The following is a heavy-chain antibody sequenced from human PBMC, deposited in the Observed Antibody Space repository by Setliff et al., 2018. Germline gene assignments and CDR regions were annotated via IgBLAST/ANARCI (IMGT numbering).Heavy chain of an antibody. Sequence: SETLSLTCGAYGGTFSDYYWTWIRQPPEKGLEWIGEINHSGTTNYNPSLKSRVTMSVDTSKNQFSLKLSSLTAADTAVYYCARGRNVAARLLDSWGQGTLVTVSS. D-gene: IGHD6-6*01. CDR3: ARGRNVAARLLDS. CDR2: INHSGTT. CDR1: GGTFSDYY. V-gene: IGHV4-34*01. J-gene: IGHJ4*02.